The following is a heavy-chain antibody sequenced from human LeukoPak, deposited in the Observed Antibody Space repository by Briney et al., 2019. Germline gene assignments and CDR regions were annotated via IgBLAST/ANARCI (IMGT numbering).Heavy chain of an antibody. D-gene: IGHD4-17*01. V-gene: IGHV3-23*01. CDR2: ISGSGGST. J-gene: IGHJ3*02. CDR1: GFTFSNYA. Sequence: GGSLRLSCAASGFTFSNYAMSWVRQAPGKGLEWVSAISGSGGSTYYADSVKGRFTISRDNSKNTLYLQMNSLRAEDTAVYYCAKALLGDYGDYVGSAFDIWGQGTMVTVSS. CDR3: AKALLGDYGDYVGSAFDI.